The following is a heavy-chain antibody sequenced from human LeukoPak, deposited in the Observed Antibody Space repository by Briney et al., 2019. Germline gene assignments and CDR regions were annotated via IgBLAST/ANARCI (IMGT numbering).Heavy chain of an antibody. J-gene: IGHJ5*02. D-gene: IGHD1-26*01. V-gene: IGHV4-39*07. CDR1: GGSISSSSYY. CDR2: IYYSGST. Sequence: SETLSLTCTVSGGSISSSSYYWGWIRQPPGKGLEWIGSIYYSGSTYYNPSLKSRVTISVDTSKNQFSLKLSSVTAADTAVYYCARFVGATTWDWFDPWGQGTLVTVSS. CDR3: ARFVGATTWDWFDP.